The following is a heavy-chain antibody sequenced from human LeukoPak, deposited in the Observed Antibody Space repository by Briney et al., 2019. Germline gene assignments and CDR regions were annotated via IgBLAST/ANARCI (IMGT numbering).Heavy chain of an antibody. CDR3: AELGITMIGGV. D-gene: IGHD3-10*02. CDR1: GFTFSLYS. CDR2: ISSSGSTI. J-gene: IGHJ6*04. Sequence: GGSLRLSCAASGFTFSLYSITWVRQAPGKGLEWVSYISSSGSTIYYADSVKGRFTISRDNAKNSLYLQMNSLRAEDTAVYYCAELGITMIGGVWGKGTTVTISS. V-gene: IGHV3-48*04.